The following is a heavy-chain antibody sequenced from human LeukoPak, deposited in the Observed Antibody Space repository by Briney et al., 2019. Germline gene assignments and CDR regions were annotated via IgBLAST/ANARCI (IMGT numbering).Heavy chain of an antibody. CDR2: IIPIFGTA. Sequence: PVKVSCKASGGTFSSYAISWVRQAPGQGLEWMGGIIPIFGTANYAQKFQGRVTITTDESTSTAYMELSSLRSEDTAVYYCAREARDRYNFDYWGQGTLVTVSS. V-gene: IGHV1-69*05. J-gene: IGHJ4*02. CDR3: AREARDRYNFDY. CDR1: GGTFSSYA. D-gene: IGHD5-24*01.